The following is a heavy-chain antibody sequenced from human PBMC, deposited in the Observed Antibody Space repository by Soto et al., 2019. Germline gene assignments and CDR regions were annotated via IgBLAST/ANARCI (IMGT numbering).Heavy chain of an antibody. D-gene: IGHD2-2*01. J-gene: IGHJ6*02. CDR3: ARTDCSSTSCYNYYYYGMDV. Sequence: ASVKVSCKTSGYSFTKYGLHWVRQAPGQRLEWMGWINPGNGDTKYSRKFQSRVTITRDTSATTAYMELSSLRSEDSAVFYCARTDCSSTSCYNYYYYGMDVWGQGTTVTVSS. CDR1: GYSFTKYG. CDR2: INPGNGDT. V-gene: IGHV1-3*01.